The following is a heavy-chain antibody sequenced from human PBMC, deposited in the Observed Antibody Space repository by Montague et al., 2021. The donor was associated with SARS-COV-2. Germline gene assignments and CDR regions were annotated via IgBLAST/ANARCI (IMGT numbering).Heavy chain of an antibody. CDR3: ARTPLGYCSSTSCYGACPWYYFDY. CDR2: IYHSGST. J-gene: IGHJ4*02. V-gene: IGHV4-4*02. Sequence: SETLSLTCAVSGGSISSSNWWSWVRQPPGKGLEWIGEIYHSGSTNYNPSLKSRVTISVDKSKNQFSLKLSSVTAADTAVYYCARTPLGYCSSTSCYGACPWYYFDYWGQGTLVTVSS. CDR1: GGSISSSNW. D-gene: IGHD2-2*01.